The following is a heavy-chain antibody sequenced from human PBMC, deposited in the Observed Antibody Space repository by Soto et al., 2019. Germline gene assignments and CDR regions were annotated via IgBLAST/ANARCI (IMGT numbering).Heavy chain of an antibody. V-gene: IGHV3-23*01. CDR1: GFTFSSYA. D-gene: IGHD6-6*01. CDR2: ISGSGGST. J-gene: IGHJ4*02. Sequence: GGSLRLSCAASGFTFSSYAMSWVRQAPGKGLEWVSAISGSGGSTYYADSVKGRFTISRDNSKNTLYLQMNSLRAEDTAVYYCAKRGIAARLASLDYSGQGSLVTVSS. CDR3: AKRGIAARLASLDY.